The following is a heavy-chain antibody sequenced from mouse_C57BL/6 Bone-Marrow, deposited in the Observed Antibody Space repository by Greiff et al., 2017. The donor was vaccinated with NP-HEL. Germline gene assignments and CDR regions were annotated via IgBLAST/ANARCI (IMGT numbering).Heavy chain of an antibody. Sequence: VKLMESGAELERPGTSVKVSCKASGYVFTNYLIEWVKQRPGQGLEWIGVINPGSGGTNYNEKFKGKATLTADKSSSTAYMQLSSLTSEDSAVYFCVVWAMDYWGQGTSVTVSS. V-gene: IGHV1-54*01. CDR1: GYVFTNYL. J-gene: IGHJ4*01. CDR3: VVWAMDY. D-gene: IGHD2-10*02. CDR2: INPGSGGT.